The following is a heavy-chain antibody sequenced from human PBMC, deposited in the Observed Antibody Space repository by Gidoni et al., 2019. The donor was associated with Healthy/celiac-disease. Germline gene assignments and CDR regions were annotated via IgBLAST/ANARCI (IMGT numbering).Heavy chain of an antibody. D-gene: IGHD2-15*01. J-gene: IGHJ4*02. CDR3: AKDRSNTWSFDY. CDR2: ISSDGSNK. CDR1: GFTFSSYY. V-gene: IGHV3-30*18. Sequence: QVQLVESGGGVVQPGRSLRRPCAASGFTFSSYYMHWVRQAPGKGLEWVALISSDGSNKYYADSVKGRFTISRDNSKNTLYLQMNSLRAEDTAVYYCAKDRSNTWSFDYWGQGTLVTVSS.